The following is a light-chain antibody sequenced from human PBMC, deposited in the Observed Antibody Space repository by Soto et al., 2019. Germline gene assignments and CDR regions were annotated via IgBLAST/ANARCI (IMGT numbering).Light chain of an antibody. CDR3: TVWDDSLRGRL. Sequence: QSVVTQPPSASGTPGQRVTLTCSGSSSNIEVNYVYWYQQVPGTAPRLLIYRNHQRPSGVPDRFSGSKSGASAYLTISALRSEDEGDYYCTVWDDSLRGRLFGGGTKLTVL. CDR1: SSNIEVNY. CDR2: RNH. V-gene: IGLV1-47*01. J-gene: IGLJ2*01.